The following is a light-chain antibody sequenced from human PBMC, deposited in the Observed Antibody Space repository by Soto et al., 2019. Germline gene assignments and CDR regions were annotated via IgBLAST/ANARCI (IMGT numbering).Light chain of an antibody. CDR3: TSYTSTSTLV. Sequence: QSVLTQPASVSGSPGQSITISCTGTSSDFITYNYVSWYQQHPGKAPKLMIYDVSNRPSGVSNRFSGSKSGNTASLTISGLQPEDEAAYYCTSYTSTSTLVFGGGTKLTVL. J-gene: IGLJ2*01. V-gene: IGLV2-14*01. CDR2: DVS. CDR1: SSDFITYNY.